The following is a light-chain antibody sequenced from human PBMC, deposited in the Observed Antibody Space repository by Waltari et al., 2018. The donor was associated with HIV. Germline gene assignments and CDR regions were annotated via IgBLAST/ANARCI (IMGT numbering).Light chain of an antibody. J-gene: IGLJ2*01. Sequence: QSVLTQPPSASGTPGQRVTLSCSGSSSNIGSNYVYCSPHLPGTAPNPLIYRNIQRHSGVTDRFSGSKSGTSASLAISGFRSEDEADYYCAAWDGSLSGVVFGGGTKLTVL. V-gene: IGLV1-47*01. CDR3: AAWDGSLSGVV. CDR2: RNI. CDR1: SSNIGSNY.